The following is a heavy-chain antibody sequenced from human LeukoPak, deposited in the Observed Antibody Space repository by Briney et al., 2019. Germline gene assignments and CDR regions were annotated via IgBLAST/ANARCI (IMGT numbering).Heavy chain of an antibody. CDR3: ARGCSSTSCYAFYGMDV. J-gene: IGHJ6*04. Sequence: GASVKVSCKGSGGTFSSYAISWVRQAPGQGLEWMGGIIPIFGTANYAQKFQGRVTITADESTSTAYMELSSLRSEDTAVYYCARGCSSTSCYAFYGMDVWGKGTTATVSS. CDR1: GGTFSSYA. D-gene: IGHD2-2*01. CDR2: IIPIFGTA. V-gene: IGHV1-69*13.